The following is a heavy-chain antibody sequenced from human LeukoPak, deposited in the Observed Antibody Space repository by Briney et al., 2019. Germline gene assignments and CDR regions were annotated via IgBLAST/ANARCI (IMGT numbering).Heavy chain of an antibody. V-gene: IGHV5-51*01. CDR2: IYPADSDT. CDR3: ARQSRDGSKTRGYYFDF. CDR1: GYIFTHYW. Sequence: GESLKISCQVSGYIFTHYWIGWVRQMPGNGLESMGIIYPADSDTTYSPSFQGQVTISADKSINTVYLQWSSLKASDTAMYYCARQSRDGSKTRGYYFDFWGQGTLATVSS. D-gene: IGHD3-10*01. J-gene: IGHJ4*02.